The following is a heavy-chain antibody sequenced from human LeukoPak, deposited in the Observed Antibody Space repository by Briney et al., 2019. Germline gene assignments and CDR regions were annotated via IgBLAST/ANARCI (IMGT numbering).Heavy chain of an antibody. CDR3: ARVVVGAADY. CDR1: GFAFSDYY. D-gene: IGHD1-26*01. J-gene: IGHJ4*02. Sequence: GGSLRLSCAASGFAFSDYYMSWIRQAPGKGLEWISYISSSGTIKWNAASVQGRFTVSRGNAKSSLYHQMNNLRAEDTAVYDCARVVVGAADYWGQGTLVTVSS. V-gene: IGHV3-11*01. CDR2: ISSSGTIK.